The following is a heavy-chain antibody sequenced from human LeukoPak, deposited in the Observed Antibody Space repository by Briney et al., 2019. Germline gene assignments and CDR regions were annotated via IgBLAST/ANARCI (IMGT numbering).Heavy chain of an antibody. D-gene: IGHD6-6*01. CDR2: INPNSGGT. CDR1: GYTFTGYY. J-gene: IGHJ4*02. CDR3: AAKYSSSQYYFDY. Sequence: ASVKVSCKASGYTFTGYYMHWVRQAPGQGLEWMGWINPNSGGTNYAQKFQGWVTMTRDTSISTAYMELSRLRSDDTAVYYCAAKYSSSQYYFDYWGQGTLVTVSS. V-gene: IGHV1-2*04.